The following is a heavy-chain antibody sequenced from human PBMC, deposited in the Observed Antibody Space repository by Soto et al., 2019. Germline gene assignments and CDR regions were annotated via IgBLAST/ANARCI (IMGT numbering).Heavy chain of an antibody. V-gene: IGHV4-59*08. CDR1: GGSISSYY. D-gene: IGHD3-22*01. J-gene: IGHJ6*02. CDR2: IYYSGST. CDR3: AGGDYYHSSGYYFYYYTMDV. Sequence: SETLSLTCTVSGGSISSYYWSWIRQPPGKGLEWIGNIYYSGSTNYNPSLKSRVTISVETSKSQFSLKLSSVTAADTAVYYCAGGDYYHSSGYYFYYYTMDVWGQGTTVTVSS.